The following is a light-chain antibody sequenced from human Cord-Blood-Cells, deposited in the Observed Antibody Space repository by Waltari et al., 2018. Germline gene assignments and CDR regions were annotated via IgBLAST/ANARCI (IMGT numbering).Light chain of an antibody. CDR3: SSYTSSSTLV. CDR2: DVR. Sequence: QSALTQPASVSGSPGQSITISCTGTSSDVGGYNYVSWYQQHPGKAPKHMIYDVRNRPSGVSKRFPGAKSGNTASLTIAALHAEDEADYYCSSYTSSSTLVFGGGTKLTVL. J-gene: IGLJ2*01. CDR1: SSDVGGYNY. V-gene: IGLV2-14*01.